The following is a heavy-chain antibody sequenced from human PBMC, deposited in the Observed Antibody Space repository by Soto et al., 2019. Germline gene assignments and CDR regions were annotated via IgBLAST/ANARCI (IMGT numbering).Heavy chain of an antibody. D-gene: IGHD6-19*01. CDR3: ARIAVAGFDY. CDR2: ISSSSSYI. V-gene: IGHV3-21*01. CDR1: GFTFSSYS. Sequence: EVQLVESGGGLVKPGGSLRLSCAASGFTFSSYSMNWVRQAPGKGLEWVSSISSSSSYIYYADSVKGRFTISRDNDKNSLYLQMNSLRAEDTAVYYCARIAVAGFDYWGQGTLVTVSS. J-gene: IGHJ4*02.